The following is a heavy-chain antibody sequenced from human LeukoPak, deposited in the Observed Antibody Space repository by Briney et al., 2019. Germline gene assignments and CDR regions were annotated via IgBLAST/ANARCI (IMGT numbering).Heavy chain of an antibody. J-gene: IGHJ4*02. V-gene: IGHV3-9*01. Sequence: PGGSLRLSCAASGFTFDDYAMHWVRQAPGKGLEWVSGISWNSGSIGYADSVKGRFTISRDNAKNSLYLQMNSLRAEDTALYYCAKSCSSTSCPIDHWGQGTLVTVSS. D-gene: IGHD2-2*01. CDR2: ISWNSGSI. CDR3: AKSCSSTSCPIDH. CDR1: GFTFDDYA.